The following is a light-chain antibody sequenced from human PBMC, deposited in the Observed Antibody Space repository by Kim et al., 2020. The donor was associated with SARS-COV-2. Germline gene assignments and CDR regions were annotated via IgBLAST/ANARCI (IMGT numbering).Light chain of an antibody. V-gene: IGLV2-14*03. CDR2: DVT. CDR1: SSDVGGYNY. Sequence: GQSITISCTGTSSDVGGYNYVSWYQQHPGKAPKVIIYDVTKRPSGISNRFSGSKSGNTASLTISGLQAEDEADYYCSSYSSSTTFVFGTGTKVTVL. J-gene: IGLJ1*01. CDR3: SSYSSSTTFV.